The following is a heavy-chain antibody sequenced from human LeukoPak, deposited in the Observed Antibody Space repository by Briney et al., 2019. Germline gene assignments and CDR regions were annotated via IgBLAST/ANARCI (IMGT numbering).Heavy chain of an antibody. D-gene: IGHD6-6*01. CDR3: ARERGSSSYDY. J-gene: IGHJ4*02. Sequence: PSETLSLTCTVSGGSISSYYWSWIRQPPGKGLDWIGYVYYSGSTNYNPSLKSRVTISVDTSKNQFSLKLSSVTAADTAVYYCARERGSSSYDYWGQGTPVTVSS. CDR1: GGSISSYY. V-gene: IGHV4-59*01. CDR2: VYYSGST.